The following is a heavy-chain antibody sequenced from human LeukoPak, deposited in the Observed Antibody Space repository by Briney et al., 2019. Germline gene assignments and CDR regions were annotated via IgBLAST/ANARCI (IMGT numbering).Heavy chain of an antibody. V-gene: IGHV3-74*01. CDR3: SRVIVGATGSDY. Sequence: GGSLRLSCAASGFTFSAHVLSWVRHTPGKGLMWVSRINTDGDNIQYADSVKGRFIISRDNAKNTLYLQLNSLRAEDTAVYYCSRVIVGATGSDYWGQGTLVTVSS. D-gene: IGHD1-26*01. CDR2: INTDGDNI. J-gene: IGHJ4*02. CDR1: GFTFSAHV.